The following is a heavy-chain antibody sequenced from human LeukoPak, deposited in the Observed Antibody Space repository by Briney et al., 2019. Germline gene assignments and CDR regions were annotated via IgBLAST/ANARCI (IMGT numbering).Heavy chain of an antibody. D-gene: IGHD3-16*02. CDR1: GGFISGYY. CDR3: ARAYRLTSPRGFDP. V-gene: IGHV4-59*01. Sequence: PSETLSLTCTVSGGFISGYYWNWIRQSPGKGLEWIGYIFYTGDTDYNPSLRSRVTMSVDRSNIRFSLQLASVTTADSAFYYCARAYRLTSPRGFDPWGPGILVTVSS. J-gene: IGHJ5*02. CDR2: IFYTGDT.